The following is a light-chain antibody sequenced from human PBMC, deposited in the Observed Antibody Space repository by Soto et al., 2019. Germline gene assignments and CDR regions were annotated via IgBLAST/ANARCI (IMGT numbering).Light chain of an antibody. CDR3: ATWDDTLGAPV. J-gene: IGLJ2*01. V-gene: IGLV1-47*01. Sequence: QSVLTQTPSVSGTPGQRVNISCSGSSSNIGRNYVSWYHQFPGTAPKLLIYRDNERPSGVPDRFSGSKSGTSASLAISGLRSGDEADYHCATWDDTLGAPVFGGGTQLTVL. CDR1: SSNIGRNY. CDR2: RDN.